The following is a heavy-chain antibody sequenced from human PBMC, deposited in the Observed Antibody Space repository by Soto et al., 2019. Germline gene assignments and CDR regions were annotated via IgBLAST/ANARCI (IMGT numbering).Heavy chain of an antibody. CDR2: ISWNSGSI. V-gene: IGHV3-9*01. CDR3: AKETHGYNDAFDI. Sequence: GGSLRLSCAASGFTFDDYAMHWVRQAPGKGLEWVSGISWNSGSIGYADSVKGRFTISRDNAKNSLYLQMNSLRAEDTALYYCAKETHGYNDAFDIWGQGTMVTVSS. CDR1: GFTFDDYA. D-gene: IGHD5-12*01. J-gene: IGHJ3*02.